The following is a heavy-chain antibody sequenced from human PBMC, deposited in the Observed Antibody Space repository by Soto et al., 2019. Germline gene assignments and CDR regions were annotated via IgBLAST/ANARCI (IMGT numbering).Heavy chain of an antibody. V-gene: IGHV3-30*04. Sequence: QVHLVESGGGVVQPGRSLRLSCSTSGFSFITYTMHWVRQAPGKGLEWVAIISSDGSHQYYADSVKGRFTISRDNSRNTLYLQMNSLKAEDTAVYYCASAPYGGHVGRFDSWGQGALVTVSS. D-gene: IGHD5-12*01. CDR3: ASAPYGGHVGRFDS. CDR2: ISSDGSHQ. J-gene: IGHJ4*02. CDR1: GFSFITYT.